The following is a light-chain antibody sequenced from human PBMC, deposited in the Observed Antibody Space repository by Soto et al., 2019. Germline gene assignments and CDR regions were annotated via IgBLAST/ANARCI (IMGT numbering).Light chain of an antibody. CDR3: QQYYPTLT. J-gene: IGKJ4*01. Sequence: DIVMTQSPDSLAVSLGERATINCKSSQSVLLTSNNKNYLAWYQQKPGQPPKVLIPWASTRESGVPDRFSGSGYGTDFNLTIPSLQAEDVAVYYCQQYYPTLTLGGGTKVQIK. V-gene: IGKV4-1*01. CDR1: QSVLLTSNNKNY. CDR2: WAS.